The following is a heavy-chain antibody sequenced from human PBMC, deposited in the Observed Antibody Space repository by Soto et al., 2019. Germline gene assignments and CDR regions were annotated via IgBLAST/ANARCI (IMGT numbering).Heavy chain of an antibody. J-gene: IGHJ4*02. CDR1: GYTFINNA. CDR2: ISTENGNT. CDR3: ARDSSSGTFDN. D-gene: IGHD3-22*01. Sequence: ASVKVSCKASGYTFINNAITWVRQAPGQGLEWMGWISTENGNTNYAQNLQGRVILTRDRSTNTAYMELRSLRPEDAATYYCARDSSSGTFDNWGQGALVTVSS. V-gene: IGHV1-18*04.